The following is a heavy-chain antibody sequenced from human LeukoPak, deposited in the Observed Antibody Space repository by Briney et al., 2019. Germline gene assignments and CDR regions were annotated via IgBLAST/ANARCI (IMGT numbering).Heavy chain of an antibody. J-gene: IGHJ4*02. V-gene: IGHV3-23*01. CDR1: GFTFSSFV. CDR2: ITAGGSNT. Sequence: GGCLRLSCGASGFTFSSFVMSWVRQTPGKGLEWVATITAGGSNTYYADSVKGRFTISRDNSKNTLHLQMNSLRAEDTAVYYCATRGTSATKYFADWGQGTLVSVSS. D-gene: IGHD1-1*01. CDR3: ATRGTSATKYFAD.